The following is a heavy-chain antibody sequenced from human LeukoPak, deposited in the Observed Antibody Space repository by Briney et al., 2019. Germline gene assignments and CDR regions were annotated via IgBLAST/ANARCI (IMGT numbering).Heavy chain of an antibody. CDR2: IQYDGSNK. J-gene: IGHJ3*02. Sequence: PGGSLRLSCAASGLSFSSYGMHWVRQAPGKGLEWVAFIQYDGSNKFHADSVKGRSTISRDNAKNTLYLQMNSLRAEDTAVYYCARDTMVRGVIPSAFDIWGQGTMVTVSS. D-gene: IGHD3-10*01. V-gene: IGHV3-30*12. CDR3: ARDTMVRGVIPSAFDI. CDR1: GLSFSSYG.